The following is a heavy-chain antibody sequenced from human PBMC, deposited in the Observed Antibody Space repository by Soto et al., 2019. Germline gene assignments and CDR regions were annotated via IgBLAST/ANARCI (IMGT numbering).Heavy chain of an antibody. D-gene: IGHD6-19*01. CDR1: GFTFSNHA. CDR2: ISGSSSNT. CDR3: ARDRYSSGCPTY. V-gene: IGHV3-23*01. Sequence: PGESLKISCAASGFTFSNHAMSWVRQAPGKGLEWVSTISGSSSNTYYADSAKGRFTISRDNAKNSLYLQMNSLRAEDTAVYYCARDRYSSGCPTYWGQGTLVTVSS. J-gene: IGHJ4*02.